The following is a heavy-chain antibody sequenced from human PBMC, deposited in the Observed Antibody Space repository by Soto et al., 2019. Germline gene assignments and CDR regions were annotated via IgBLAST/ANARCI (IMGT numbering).Heavy chain of an antibody. CDR1: GFTFSNAW. CDR3: ARDPSLLWFGELIYYFDY. Sequence: PGGSLRLACAASGFTFSNAWMSWVRQAPGKGLEWVGRIKSKTDGGTTDYAAPVKGRFTISRDDSKNTLYLQMNSLRAEDTAVYDCARDPSLLWFGELIYYFDYWGEGT. CDR2: IKSKTDGGTT. V-gene: IGHV3-15*01. J-gene: IGHJ4*02. D-gene: IGHD3-10*01.